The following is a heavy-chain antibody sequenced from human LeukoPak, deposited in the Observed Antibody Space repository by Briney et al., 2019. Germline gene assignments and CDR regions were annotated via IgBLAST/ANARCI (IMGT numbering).Heavy chain of an antibody. D-gene: IGHD1-14*01. V-gene: IGHV3-21*01. Sequence: GGSLRLSCAASGFTFSSYTMKWVRQAPGKGLEWVSSISSSSSYIYYADSVKGRFTISRDNAKNSLYLQMNSLRAEDTAVYYCARGTVKNRGFDYGGQGTLVTVSS. CDR3: ARGTVKNRGFDY. CDR1: GFTFSSYT. J-gene: IGHJ4*02. CDR2: ISSSSSYI.